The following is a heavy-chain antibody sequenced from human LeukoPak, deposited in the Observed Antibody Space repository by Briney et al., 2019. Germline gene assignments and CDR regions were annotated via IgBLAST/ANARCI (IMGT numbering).Heavy chain of an antibody. D-gene: IGHD6-13*01. J-gene: IGHJ4*02. CDR2: ISSSSSYI. CDR1: GFTFSSYS. Sequence: GGSLRLSCAASGFTFSSYSMNWVRQAPGKGLEWVSSISSSSSYIYYADSVKGRFTISRDNSKNTLYLQMNSLRAEDTALYYCAKDHKEQQLVRSFDYWGQGTLVTVSS. V-gene: IGHV3-21*04. CDR3: AKDHKEQQLVRSFDY.